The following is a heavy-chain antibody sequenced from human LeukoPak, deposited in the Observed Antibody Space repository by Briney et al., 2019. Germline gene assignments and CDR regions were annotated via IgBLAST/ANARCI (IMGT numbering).Heavy chain of an antibody. CDR2: ISYDGSNK. J-gene: IGHJ4*02. CDR3: AKEGAAAGAFDY. D-gene: IGHD6-13*01. Sequence: GGSLRLSCAASGFTFSSYGMHWVRQAPGKGLEWVAVISYDGSNKYYADSVKGRFTNSRDNSKNTLYLQMNSLRAEDTAVYYCAKEGAAAGAFDYWGQGTLVTVSS. V-gene: IGHV3-30*18. CDR1: GFTFSSYG.